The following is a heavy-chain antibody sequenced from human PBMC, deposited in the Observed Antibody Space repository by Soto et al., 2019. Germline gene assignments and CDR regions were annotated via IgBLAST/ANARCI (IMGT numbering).Heavy chain of an antibody. V-gene: IGHV3-74*01. CDR2: INGDGSST. D-gene: IGHD6-13*01. CDR1: GFTFSNYW. J-gene: IGHJ4*02. Sequence: GSLRLSCTVSGFTFSNYWMHWVRQAPGKGLVWVSRINGDGSSTIYADSVKGRFTISRDNAENTLYLQMNSLRAEDTAVYYCARESRVSAAAEDSWGQGTLVTVSS. CDR3: ARESRVSAAAEDS.